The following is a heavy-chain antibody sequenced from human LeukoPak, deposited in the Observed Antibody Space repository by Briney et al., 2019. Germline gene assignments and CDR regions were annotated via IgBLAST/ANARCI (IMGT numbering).Heavy chain of an antibody. V-gene: IGHV4-34*01. CDR3: ARGPEQLGPYYYYYYMDV. CDR1: GGSFSGYY. CDR2: INHSGST. D-gene: IGHD1-14*01. Sequence: SETLSLTCAVYGGSFSGYYWSWIRQPPGKGLEWIGEINHSGSTNYNPSLKSRVTISVDTSKNQFSLKLSSVTAADTAVYYCARGPEQLGPYYYYYYMDVWGKGTTVTVSS. J-gene: IGHJ6*03.